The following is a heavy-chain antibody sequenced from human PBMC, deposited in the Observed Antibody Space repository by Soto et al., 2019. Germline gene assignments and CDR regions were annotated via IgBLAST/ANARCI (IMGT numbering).Heavy chain of an antibody. CDR1: GFSLSTSGMC. J-gene: IGHJ5*02. V-gene: IGHV2-70*11. D-gene: IGHD3-10*01. CDR2: IDWDDDK. CDR3: ARTNYYGSGSPHGFDP. Sequence: SGPTLVNPTQTLTLTCTFSGFSLSTSGMCVSWIRQPPGKALEWLARIDWDDDKYYSTSLKTRLTISKDTSKNQVVPTMTNMDPVDTATYYCARTNYYGSGSPHGFDPWGQGTLVTVSS.